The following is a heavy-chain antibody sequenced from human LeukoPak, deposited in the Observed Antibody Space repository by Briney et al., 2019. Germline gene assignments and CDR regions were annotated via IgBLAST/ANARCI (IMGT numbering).Heavy chain of an antibody. CDR2: IYYSGST. CDR3: ARDVSSSWYIFYGMDV. Sequence: SETLSLTCTVSGGSISSSSYYWGWIRQPPGKGLERIGSIYYSGSTYYNPSLKSRVTISVDTSKNQFSLKLTSVTAADTAVYYCARDVSSSWYIFYGMDVWGQGTTVTVSS. CDR1: GGSISSSSYY. J-gene: IGHJ6*02. D-gene: IGHD6-13*01. V-gene: IGHV4-39*07.